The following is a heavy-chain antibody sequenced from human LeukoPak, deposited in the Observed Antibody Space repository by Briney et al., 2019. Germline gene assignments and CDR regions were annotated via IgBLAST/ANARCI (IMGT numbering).Heavy chain of an antibody. J-gene: IGHJ3*02. CDR1: GFTFSSYG. V-gene: IGHV3-33*01. CDR3: ARDRQPLRFSGDVLDI. CDR2: IWYDGSNK. Sequence: GRSLRLSCAASGFTFSSYGMHWVRQAPGKGLEWVAVIWYDGSNKYYADSVKGRFTISRDNSKNTLYLQMNSLRAEDTAVYYCARDRQPLRFSGDVLDIWGQGTMVTVSS. D-gene: IGHD2-21*02.